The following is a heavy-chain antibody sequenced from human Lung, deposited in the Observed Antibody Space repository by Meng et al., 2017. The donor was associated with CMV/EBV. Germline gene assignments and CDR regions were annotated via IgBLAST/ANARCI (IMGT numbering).Heavy chain of an antibody. Sequence: GGSXRLXCAASGFXFSSYWMSWVRQAPGKGLEWVANIKQDGSEKYYVDSVKGRFTISRDNAKNSLYLQMNSLRAEDTAVYYCARDPGYCSSTSCSGFFDYXGQGXLVTVSS. D-gene: IGHD2-2*01. CDR3: ARDPGYCSSTSCSGFFDY. J-gene: IGHJ4*02. V-gene: IGHV3-7*01. CDR2: IKQDGSEK. CDR1: GFXFSSYW.